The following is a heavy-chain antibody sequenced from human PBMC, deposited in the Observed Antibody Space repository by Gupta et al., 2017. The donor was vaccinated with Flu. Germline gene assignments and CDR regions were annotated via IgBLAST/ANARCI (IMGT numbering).Heavy chain of an antibody. J-gene: IGHJ6*03. CDR1: GFTFSSSG. V-gene: IGHV3-30*18. D-gene: IGHD1-26*01. Sequence: QMQLVESGGGVVQFGTSLRLSCAASGFTFSSSGMHWVRQAPGKGLGWFADFASYGSPKDYADSVRVRFTISSYNSHNTLSLEIYSLIVEDTAVDYCSKDGPWTASFPYYRYYMDFWGQVTTVTVSS. CDR3: SKDGPWTASFPYYRYYMDF. CDR2: FASYGSPK.